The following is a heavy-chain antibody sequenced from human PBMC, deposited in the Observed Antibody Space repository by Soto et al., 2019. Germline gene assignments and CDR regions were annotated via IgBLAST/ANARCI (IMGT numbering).Heavy chain of an antibody. CDR2: IWPDGNKK. D-gene: IGHD5-12*01. V-gene: IGHV3-33*01. Sequence: QMHLVASGGGVVQPGRSLTLSCAASGFTFGYYGMHWVRQAPGKGLEWVAVIWPDGNKKYYADSVKGRFVISRDNSENSLYLKLNSLTVEDSAVYYCARDAKGHEGYGGGMDVWGQGITVIVSS. J-gene: IGHJ6*02. CDR1: GFTFGYYG. CDR3: ARDAKGHEGYGGGMDV.